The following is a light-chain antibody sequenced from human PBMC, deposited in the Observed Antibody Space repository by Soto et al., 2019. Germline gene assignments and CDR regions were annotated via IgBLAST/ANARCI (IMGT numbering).Light chain of an antibody. Sequence: QSVLTQPPSVYGAPGQRVTISCTGSSSNIGAGYDVHWYQQLPGTAPKLLIYGNSNRPSGVPDRFSGSKSVTSASLAITGLQAEDEADYYCQSYDSSLSGFVVFGGGTKLTVL. V-gene: IGLV1-40*01. J-gene: IGLJ2*01. CDR2: GNS. CDR3: QSYDSSLSGFVV. CDR1: SSNIGAGYD.